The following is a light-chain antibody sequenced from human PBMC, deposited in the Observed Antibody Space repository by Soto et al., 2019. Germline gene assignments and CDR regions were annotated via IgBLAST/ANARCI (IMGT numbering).Light chain of an antibody. J-gene: IGLJ1*01. Sequence: QSVLTQPASVSGSPGQSITISCTGTSSEVGYNNYVSWYQHNPGKAPKVMICDVTNRPSGVSNRFSGSKSGNTASLTISGLQAEDEADYYCSSFTGSTYVFGTGTTVTVL. V-gene: IGLV2-14*03. CDR2: DVT. CDR1: SSEVGYNNY. CDR3: SSFTGSTYV.